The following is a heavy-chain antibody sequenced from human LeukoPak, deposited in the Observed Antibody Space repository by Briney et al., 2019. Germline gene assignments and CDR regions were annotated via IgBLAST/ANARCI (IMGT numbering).Heavy chain of an antibody. D-gene: IGHD6-19*01. CDR2: IRDDETNT. J-gene: IGHJ5*02. CDR1: GFNFDKYA. CDR3: AKDLPYSSSFNWFDT. V-gene: IGHV3-30*02. Sequence: GGSLRLSCASSGFNFDKYAMHWVRQAPGKGLEWVAFIRDDETNTYYAGSVKGRFTISRDNSKNTLYLQMHSLRAEDTAVYYCAKDLPYSSSFNWFDTWGQGTLVTVSS.